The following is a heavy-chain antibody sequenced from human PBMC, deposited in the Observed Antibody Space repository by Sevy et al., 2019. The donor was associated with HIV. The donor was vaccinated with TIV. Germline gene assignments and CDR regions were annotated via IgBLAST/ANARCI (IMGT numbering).Heavy chain of an antibody. Sequence: GGSLRLSCAASGFTFSSFDMHWVRQATGKGLEWVSSIGTAGDTSYAGSVKGRFTITREKANNSLYLQMNSLRAGDTAVYYCARMGNYYDRSGYLYYYYGMDVWGQGTTVTVSS. CDR2: IGTAGDT. D-gene: IGHD3-22*01. J-gene: IGHJ6*02. CDR3: ARMGNYYDRSGYLYYYYGMDV. CDR1: GFTFSSFD. V-gene: IGHV3-13*01.